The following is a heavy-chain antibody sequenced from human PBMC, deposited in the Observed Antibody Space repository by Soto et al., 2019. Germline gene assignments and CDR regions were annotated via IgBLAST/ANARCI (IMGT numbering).Heavy chain of an antibody. Sequence: PSETLSLTCAVYGEAFNGYYWRWIRQPPGKWLEWIGEINHSGSANYNPSLKSRVTILVDTSTTQLSLKLTSVTVADTAVYYCARGLRAYSNSSPLVLWGRGXLVTVYS. D-gene: IGHD6-6*01. CDR3: ARGLRAYSNSSPLVL. CDR1: GEAFNGYY. V-gene: IGHV4-34*01. CDR2: INHSGSA. J-gene: IGHJ4*02.